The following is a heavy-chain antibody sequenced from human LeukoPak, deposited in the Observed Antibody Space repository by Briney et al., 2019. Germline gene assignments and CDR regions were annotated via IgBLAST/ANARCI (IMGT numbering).Heavy chain of an antibody. J-gene: IGHJ4*02. CDR3: ARTQSQSGSYRYYFGY. CDR2: VYYIANT. D-gene: IGHD1-26*01. Sequence: PSETLSLTCTVSGASVGSAGYYWSWIRQPPGGGLEWIGYVYYIANTNYNPSLKSRVTMSVNPSRNQFSLKLNSVTAADTAIYYCARTQSQSGSYRYYFGYWGQGTPVTVSP. V-gene: IGHV4-61*08. CDR1: GASVGSAGYY.